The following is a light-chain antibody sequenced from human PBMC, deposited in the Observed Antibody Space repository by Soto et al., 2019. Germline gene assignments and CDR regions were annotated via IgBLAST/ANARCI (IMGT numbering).Light chain of an antibody. CDR2: AVS. J-gene: IGLJ1*01. CDR1: NSDVGGYNY. Sequence: QSALTQPASVSGSPGQSITISCTGTNSDVGGYNYVSWYQQHPGKAPKLMIYAVSNRPSGVSTRFSGSKSGNTASLTISGLQAEDEADYHCSSYTTSSTLLYVFGTGTKLTVL. V-gene: IGLV2-14*01. CDR3: SSYTTSSTLLYV.